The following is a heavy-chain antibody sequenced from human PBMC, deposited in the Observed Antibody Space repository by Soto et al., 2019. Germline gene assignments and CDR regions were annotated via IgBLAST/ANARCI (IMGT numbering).Heavy chain of an antibody. CDR2: IYYSGST. D-gene: IGHD3-10*01. J-gene: IGHJ6*02. V-gene: IGHV4-59*01. CDR3: ARDGEDGMDV. Sequence: SETLSLTCTVSGGSISSYYWSWIRQPPGKGLEWIGYIYYSGSTNYNPSLKSRVTISVDTSKNQFSLKLSSVTAADTAVYYCARDGEDGMDVWGQGTTVTGSS. CDR1: GGSISSYY.